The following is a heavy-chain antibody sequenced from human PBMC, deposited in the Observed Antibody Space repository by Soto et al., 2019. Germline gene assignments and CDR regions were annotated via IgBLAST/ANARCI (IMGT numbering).Heavy chain of an antibody. V-gene: IGHV3-30*18. Sequence: QVQLVESGGGVVQPGRSLRLSCAASGFNFSSYGMHWVRQAPGKGLEWVAVISYDGSNKYYADSVKGRFTISRDNSKNTRYLQMNSLRAEDTAVYYCAKEWVYDSSGWSFDYWGQGTLVTASS. CDR2: ISYDGSNK. CDR1: GFNFSSYG. CDR3: AKEWVYDSSGWSFDY. J-gene: IGHJ4*02. D-gene: IGHD3-22*01.